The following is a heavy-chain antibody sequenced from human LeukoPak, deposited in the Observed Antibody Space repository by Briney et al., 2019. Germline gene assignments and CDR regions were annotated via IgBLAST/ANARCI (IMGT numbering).Heavy chain of an antibody. CDR1: GYTFTSYV. J-gene: IGHJ4*02. CDR3: ARDFSSSWYVFGY. Sequence: GASVKLSCKASGYTFTSYVIHWVRQAPGQRPEWMGWICAGNGNTKYSQKFQGRVTITRDTSASTAYMELSSLRSEDTAVYYCARDFSSSWYVFGYWGQGILVTVSS. V-gene: IGHV1-3*01. CDR2: ICAGNGNT. D-gene: IGHD6-13*01.